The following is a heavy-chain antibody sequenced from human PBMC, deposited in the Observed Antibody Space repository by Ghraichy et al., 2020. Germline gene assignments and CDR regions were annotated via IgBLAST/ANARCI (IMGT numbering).Heavy chain of an antibody. D-gene: IGHD2-21*02. J-gene: IGHJ4*02. CDR2: ISGSGGST. CDR1: GFTFSSYA. CDR3: AKGDVGVAYCGGDCEYYFDY. V-gene: IGHV3-23*01. Sequence: GGSLRLSCAASGFTFSSYAMSWVRQAPGKGLEWVSAISGSGGSTYYADSVKGRFTISRDNSKNTLYLQMNSLRAEDTAVYYCAKGDVGVAYCGGDCEYYFDYWGQGTLVTVSS.